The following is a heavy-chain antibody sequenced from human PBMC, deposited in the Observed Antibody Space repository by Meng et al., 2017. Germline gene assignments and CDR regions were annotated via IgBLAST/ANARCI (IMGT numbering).Heavy chain of an antibody. CDR2: IYPGDSDT. CDR3: ARRRSGSTAILGAFDI. D-gene: IGHD2-21*02. J-gene: IGHJ3*02. V-gene: IGHV5-51*01. Sequence: GESLKISCKGSGYSFTSYWIGWVRQMPGKGLEWMGIIYPGDSDTSYSPSFQGQVTISADKSISTAYLQWSSLKASDTAMYYCARRRSGSTAILGAFDIWGQGTMVTVSS. CDR1: GYSFTSYW.